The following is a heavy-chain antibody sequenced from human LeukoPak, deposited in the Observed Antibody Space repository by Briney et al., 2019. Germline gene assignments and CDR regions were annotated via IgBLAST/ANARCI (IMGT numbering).Heavy chain of an antibody. J-gene: IGHJ2*01. Sequence: GGSLRLSCAASGFTFSSYEMNWVRQAPGKGLEGVSYISSSGSTIYYADSVKGRFTIYRDNSTNTLYLQMNSLRAEDTAVYYCAKDSGYCTNGVCYTGEIYWYFDLWGRGTLVTVSS. CDR1: GFTFSSYE. V-gene: IGHV3-48*03. CDR2: ISSSGSTI. CDR3: AKDSGYCTNGVCYTGEIYWYFDL. D-gene: IGHD2-8*01.